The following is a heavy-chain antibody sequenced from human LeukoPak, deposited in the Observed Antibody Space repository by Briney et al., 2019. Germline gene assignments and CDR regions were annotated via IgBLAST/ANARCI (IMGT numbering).Heavy chain of an antibody. Sequence: PGGSLRLSCAASGFTFSSYAMSWVRQAPGKGLEWVSAISGTGDSTYYADSVKGRFTISRDNSKNTLYLQMNSLRAENTAVYYCAKAYSSRPHWFDPWGQGTLVAVSS. J-gene: IGHJ5*02. CDR3: AKAYSSRPHWFDP. CDR1: GFTFSSYA. D-gene: IGHD6-13*01. CDR2: ISGTGDST. V-gene: IGHV3-23*01.